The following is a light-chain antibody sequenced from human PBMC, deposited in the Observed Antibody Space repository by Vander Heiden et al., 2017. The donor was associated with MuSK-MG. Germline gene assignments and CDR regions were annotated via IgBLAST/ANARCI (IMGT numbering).Light chain of an antibody. V-gene: IGKV1-9*01. CDR3: QQLKSYPPT. CDR1: QGISSY. J-gene: IGKJ4*01. Sequence: DIQLTQSPSFLSASVGDRVTITCRASQGISSYLAWYQQKPGNAPKLLIYAASTLQSGVPSRFSGSGSGTEFTLTISSLQPEDFATYYCQQLKSYPPTFGGGTKVEIK. CDR2: AAS.